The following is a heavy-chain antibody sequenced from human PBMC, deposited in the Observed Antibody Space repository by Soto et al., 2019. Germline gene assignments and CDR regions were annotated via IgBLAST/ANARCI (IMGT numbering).Heavy chain of an antibody. CDR1: GGSISSSSYY. Sequence: SETLSLTCTVSGGSISSSSYYWGWIRQPPGKGLEWIGSIYYSGSTYYNPSLKSRVTISVDTSKNQFSLKLSSVTAADTAVYYCARRSLLSPIPFDPWGQGTLVTVSS. CDR3: ARRSLLSPIPFDP. D-gene: IGHD3-10*01. V-gene: IGHV4-39*01. CDR2: IYYSGST. J-gene: IGHJ5*02.